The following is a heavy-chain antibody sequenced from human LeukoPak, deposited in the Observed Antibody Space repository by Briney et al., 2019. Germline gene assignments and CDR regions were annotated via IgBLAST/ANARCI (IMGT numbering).Heavy chain of an antibody. V-gene: IGHV3-23*01. J-gene: IGHJ4*02. Sequence: EGSLRLSCAASGFTFSSYSMNWVRQAPGKGLEWVSAISGSGGSTYYADSVKGRFTISRDNSKNTLYLQMNSLRVEDTAVYYCAKGGWYGDYDNWGQGTLVPVSS. CDR3: AKGGWYGDYDN. CDR1: GFTFSSYS. D-gene: IGHD4-17*01. CDR2: ISGSGGST.